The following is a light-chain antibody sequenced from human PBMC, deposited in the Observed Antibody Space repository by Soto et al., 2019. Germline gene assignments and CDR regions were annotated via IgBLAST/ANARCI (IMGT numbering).Light chain of an antibody. J-gene: IGKJ1*01. CDR3: QQYESFPRT. CDR2: KAS. CDR1: QSINNW. Sequence: DIQMTQSPSTLSASVGDRVTITWRASQSINNWLAWYQQKPGKAPKLFIFKASTLEIGVPSRFSGSGSGTEFTLSISSLQPDDFATYFCQQYESFPRTFGQGTKVEIK. V-gene: IGKV1-5*03.